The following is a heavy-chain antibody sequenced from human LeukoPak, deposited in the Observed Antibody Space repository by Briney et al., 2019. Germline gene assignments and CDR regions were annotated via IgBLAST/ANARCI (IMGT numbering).Heavy chain of an antibody. Sequence: ASVQVSCKASGYTFTSYDFNWVRQATGQRPEWMGWMSPNSGDTGYAQKFQDRVTMTRNTSISTAYMELSSLRSDDTAVYYCARGPPNWGYDYWGPGTLVTVSS. D-gene: IGHD7-27*01. CDR3: ARGPPNWGYDY. J-gene: IGHJ4*02. CDR1: GYTFTSYD. V-gene: IGHV1-8*01. CDR2: MSPNSGDT.